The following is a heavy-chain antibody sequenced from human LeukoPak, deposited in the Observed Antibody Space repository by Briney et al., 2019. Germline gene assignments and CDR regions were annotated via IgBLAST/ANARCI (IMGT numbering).Heavy chain of an antibody. CDR1: GRSIRIHY. D-gene: IGHD3-22*01. J-gene: IGHJ4*02. V-gene: IGHV4-59*11. Sequence: PSETLSLTRAVSGRSIRIHYWSWIRQPRGKGLEWIGYIYYSGSTNYNPSLKSRVTISVDTSKNQFSLKLSSVTAADTAVYYCARDPFNYYDSSYWGQGTLVTVSS. CDR3: ARDPFNYYDSSY. CDR2: IYYSGST.